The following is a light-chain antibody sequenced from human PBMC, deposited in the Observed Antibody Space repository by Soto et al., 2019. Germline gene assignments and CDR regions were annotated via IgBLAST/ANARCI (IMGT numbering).Light chain of an antibody. CDR3: QQYAGSPPRT. Sequence: EIVLTQSPGTLSLSPGERATLSCRASQSVTSNYLAWYQQKPGQAPRLLLYGASSRATGIPDRFSGSGSGTDFTLTISRLEPEDFAVYYCQQYAGSPPRTFGQGTKVEIK. V-gene: IGKV3-20*01. CDR2: GAS. CDR1: QSVTSNY. J-gene: IGKJ1*01.